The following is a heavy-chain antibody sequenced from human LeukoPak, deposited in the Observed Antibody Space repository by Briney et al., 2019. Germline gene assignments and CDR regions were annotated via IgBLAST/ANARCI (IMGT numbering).Heavy chain of an antibody. CDR2: ISGSSGST. J-gene: IGHJ4*02. D-gene: IGHD3-10*01. Sequence: TGGSLRLSCAASGFTFSSYAMSWVRQAPGKGLEWVSAISGSSGSTYYADSVKGRFTISRDNSKNTLYLQMNSLRAEDTAVYYCAKDHRWSYYFDYWGQGTLVTVSS. CDR3: AKDHRWSYYFDY. CDR1: GFTFSSYA. V-gene: IGHV3-23*01.